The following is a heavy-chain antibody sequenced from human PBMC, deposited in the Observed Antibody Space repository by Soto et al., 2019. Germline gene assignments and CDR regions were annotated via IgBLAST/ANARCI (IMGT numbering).Heavy chain of an antibody. V-gene: IGHV3-23*01. CDR3: ARGNRGSGSYYNVSFWDIYYYYYYGMDV. CDR2: ISGSGGST. Sequence: PGGSLRLSCAASGFTFSSYAMSWVRQAPGKGLEWVSAISGSGGSTYYADSVKGRFTISRDNAKNTLYLQMNSLRAEDTAVYYCARGNRGSGSYYNVSFWDIYYYYYYGMDVWGQGTTVTVSS. CDR1: GFTFSSYA. J-gene: IGHJ6*02. D-gene: IGHD3-10*01.